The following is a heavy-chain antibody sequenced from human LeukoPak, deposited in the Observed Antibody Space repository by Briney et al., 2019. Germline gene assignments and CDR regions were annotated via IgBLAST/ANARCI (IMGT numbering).Heavy chain of an antibody. V-gene: IGHV3-30*02. CDR1: GFTSSSYG. D-gene: IGHD6-19*01. J-gene: IGHJ4*02. CDR3: AKVAYSSGQVDY. Sequence: GGSLRLSCAASGFTSSSYGMHWVRQAPGKGLEWVAFIRSDGSNEYYTDSVKGRFTISRDNAKNSLYLQMNSLRAEDTAVYYCAKVAYSSGQVDYWGQGTLVTVSS. CDR2: IRSDGSNE.